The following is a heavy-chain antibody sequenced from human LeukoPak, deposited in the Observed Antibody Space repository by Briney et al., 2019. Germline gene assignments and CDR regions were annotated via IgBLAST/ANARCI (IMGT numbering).Heavy chain of an antibody. D-gene: IGHD5-18*01. CDR1: GGSTSSSSYY. Sequence: SETLSLTCTVSGGSTSSSSYYWGWLRQPPGKGLEWIGIIYYSGSKFYYNPSLESRVTISVDASKNQFSLRLSSVTAADTAVYYCARRSDTSMGFFDYWGQGTPVTVSS. V-gene: IGHV4-39*01. CDR2: IYYSGSKF. J-gene: IGHJ4*02. CDR3: ARRSDTSMGFFDY.